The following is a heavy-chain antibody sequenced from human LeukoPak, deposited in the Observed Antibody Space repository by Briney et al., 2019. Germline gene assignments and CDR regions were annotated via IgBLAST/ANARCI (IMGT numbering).Heavy chain of an antibody. J-gene: IGHJ4*02. D-gene: IGHD3-22*01. CDR2: INSDRSST. CDR3: ARDSRRRDYYDSSGYPLFDY. Sequence: PGGSLRLSCAASGFTFSGYWMHWVRQAPGKGLVWVSRINSDRSSTSYADSVKGRFTISRDNAKNSLYLQMYSLRAEDTAVYYCARDSRRRDYYDSSGYPLFDYWGQGTLVTVSS. V-gene: IGHV3-74*01. CDR1: GFTFSGYW.